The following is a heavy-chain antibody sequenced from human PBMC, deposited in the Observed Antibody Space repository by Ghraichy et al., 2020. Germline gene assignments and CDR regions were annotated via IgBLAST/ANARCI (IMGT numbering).Heavy chain of an antibody. CDR3: AGDPGYCSGGRCFNDAFDI. Sequence: GESLNISCAASGFTFSSYSMSWVRQAPGKGLEGVSSITSTSSYIYYADSMKGRFTISRDNAKNSLYLQMNSLRAEDTAVYYCAGDPGYCSGGRCFNDAFDIWGQGTMVTVSS. CDR2: ITSTSSYI. D-gene: IGHD2-15*01. J-gene: IGHJ3*02. CDR1: GFTFSSYS. V-gene: IGHV3-21*01.